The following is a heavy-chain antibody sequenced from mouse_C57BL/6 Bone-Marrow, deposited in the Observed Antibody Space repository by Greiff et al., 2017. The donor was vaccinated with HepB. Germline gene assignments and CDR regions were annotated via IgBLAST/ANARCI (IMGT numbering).Heavy chain of an antibody. V-gene: IGHV3-6*01. D-gene: IGHD1-1*01. CDR3: VITTVVPFAY. CDR2: ISYDGSN. J-gene: IGHJ3*01. Sequence: EVQLQQSGPGLVKPSQSLSLTCSVTGYSITSGYYWNWIRQFPGNKLEWMGYISYDGSNNYNPSLKNRISITRDTSKNQFFLKLNSVTTEDTATYYCVITTVVPFAYWGQGTLVTVSA. CDR1: GYSITSGYY.